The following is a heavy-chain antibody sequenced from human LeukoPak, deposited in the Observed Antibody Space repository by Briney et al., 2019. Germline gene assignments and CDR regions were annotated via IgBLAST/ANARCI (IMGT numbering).Heavy chain of an antibody. J-gene: IGHJ6*03. D-gene: IGHD2-2*01. CDR2: ISYDGSNK. V-gene: IGHV3-30*01. Sequence: PGRSLRLSCAASGFTFSSYAMHWVRQAPGKGLEWVAVISYDGSNKYYADSVKGRFTISRDNSKNTLYLQMNSLRAEDTAVYYCARASVPGYYYYYMDVWGKGTTVTVSS. CDR1: GFTFSSYA. CDR3: ARASVPGYYYYYMDV.